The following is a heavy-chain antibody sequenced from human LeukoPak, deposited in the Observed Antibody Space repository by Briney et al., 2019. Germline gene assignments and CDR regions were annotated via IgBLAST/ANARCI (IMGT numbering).Heavy chain of an antibody. J-gene: IGHJ1*01. CDR1: GGSLSVYY. CDR2: IYYSGSM. Sequence: PSETLSLTCAVSGGSLSVYYWRWIPQPPGKGVEWIGHIYYSGSMKYSPSLQSRATISADTSTNQISLMLSSVTAEHTAVYCCAVSPLGYCSGGSCLFVHWGQGTLVTVSS. CDR3: AVSPLGYCSGGSCLFVH. V-gene: IGHV4-59*01. D-gene: IGHD2-15*01.